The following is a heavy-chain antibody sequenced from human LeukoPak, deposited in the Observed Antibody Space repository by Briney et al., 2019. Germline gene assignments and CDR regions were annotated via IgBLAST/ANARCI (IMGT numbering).Heavy chain of an antibody. V-gene: IGHV3-43*02. J-gene: IGHJ4*02. D-gene: IGHD6-19*01. CDR3: ARDPNSGENY. CDR2: ISGHADST. CDR1: GFSFSSYA. Sequence: GGSLRLSCAASGFSFSSYAMHWVRQAPGKGLEWVSLISGHADSTFYADSVKGRFTISRDNSKNSVFLQMNSLSTEDTALYYCARDPNSGENYWGQGTLVTVSS.